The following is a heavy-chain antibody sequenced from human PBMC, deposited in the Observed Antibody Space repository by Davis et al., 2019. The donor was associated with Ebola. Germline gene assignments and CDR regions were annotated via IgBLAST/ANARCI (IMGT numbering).Heavy chain of an antibody. CDR1: GYTFIDYY. V-gene: IGHV1-2*04. J-gene: IGHJ6*03. CDR2: INPKSGGT. D-gene: IGHD5/OR15-5a*01. CDR3: ARAVSPTADYYMDV. Sequence: KVSCKASGYTFIDYYIHWVRQAPGQGLEWMGWINPKSGGTKCAQKFQDWITMTRDTSITTAYVELSGLTSDDTAIYYCARAVSPTADYYMDVWGKGTAVTVSS.